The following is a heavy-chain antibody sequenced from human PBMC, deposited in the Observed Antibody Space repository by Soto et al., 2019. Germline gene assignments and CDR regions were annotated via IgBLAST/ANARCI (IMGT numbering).Heavy chain of an antibody. V-gene: IGHV4-4*02. CDR2: IYHTGST. CDR3: ASAVRSGYIDY. Sequence: QVQLQESGPGLVKPSGTLSLTCAVSGGSISSSNWWSWVRQPPVKGLEWIGEIYHTGSTDYNPSLKSRVILSVDKSNNQFSLKLSSVTAADTAVYYCASAVRSGYIDYWGQGTLVTVSS. J-gene: IGHJ4*02. CDR1: GGSISSSNW. D-gene: IGHD6-19*01.